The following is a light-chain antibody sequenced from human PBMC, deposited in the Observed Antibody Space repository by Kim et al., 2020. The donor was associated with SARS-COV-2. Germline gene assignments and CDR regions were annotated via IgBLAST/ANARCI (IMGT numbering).Light chain of an antibody. CDR3: QVWDNSTWV. Sequence: ALGQTARITCGGNNIVGKNVPRYQQKPGKPPVLVIYRDSNRPSGIPERFSGSNSGNTATLTISRAQAGDEADYYCQVWDNSTWVFGGGTQLTVL. CDR2: RDS. CDR1: NIVGKN. J-gene: IGLJ3*02. V-gene: IGLV3-9*01.